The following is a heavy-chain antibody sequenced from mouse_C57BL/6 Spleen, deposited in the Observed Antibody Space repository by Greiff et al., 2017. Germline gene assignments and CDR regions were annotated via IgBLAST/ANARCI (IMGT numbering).Heavy chain of an antibody. CDR2: IFPGSGST. Sequence: QVQLQQSGPELVKPGASVKISCKASGYTFTDYYINWVKQRPGQGLEWIGWIFPGSGSTYYNEKFKGKATLTVDKSSSTAYMLLSSLTSEDSAVYFCASPDYYGSKGDYWGQGTTLTVSS. J-gene: IGHJ2*01. V-gene: IGHV1-75*01. CDR1: GYTFTDYY. D-gene: IGHD1-1*01. CDR3: ASPDYYGSKGDY.